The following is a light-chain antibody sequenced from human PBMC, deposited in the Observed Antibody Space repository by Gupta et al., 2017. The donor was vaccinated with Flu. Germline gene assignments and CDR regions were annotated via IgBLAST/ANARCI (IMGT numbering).Light chain of an antibody. J-gene: IGKJ5*01. CDR2: GAS. CDR3: QQYGSSPPFT. CDR1: QSVRSSY. Sequence: ELVLTQSPGTLSLSPGERATLSCRASQSVRSSYLAWYQQKPGQAPRLLIYGASSRATGIPDRFSGSGSGTDFTLTISRLEPEDFAVYYCQQYGSSPPFTFGQGTRLEIK. V-gene: IGKV3-20*01.